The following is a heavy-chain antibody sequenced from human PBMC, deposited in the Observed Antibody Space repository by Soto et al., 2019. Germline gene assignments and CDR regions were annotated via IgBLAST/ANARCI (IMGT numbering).Heavy chain of an antibody. D-gene: IGHD3-22*01. CDR3: ARDRYSYDSRAYQGVDWYFDL. J-gene: IGHJ2*01. CDR2: IWYDGSHE. V-gene: IGHV3-33*01. Sequence: GGSLRLSCAASGFIFSNYGMHWVRQAPGKGLEWVAVIWYDGSHESYADSVKGRFTISRDNSKNTLFLQMNSLRAEDTAVYYCARDRYSYDSRAYQGVDWYFDLWGRGTLVTVS. CDR1: GFIFSNYG.